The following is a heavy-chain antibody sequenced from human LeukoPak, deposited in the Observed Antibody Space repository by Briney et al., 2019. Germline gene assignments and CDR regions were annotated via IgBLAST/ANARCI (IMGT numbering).Heavy chain of an antibody. D-gene: IGHD6-13*01. CDR1: GFTFSSYG. CDR3: ASEGIAAAADI. V-gene: IGHV3-30*03. J-gene: IGHJ3*02. Sequence: GGSLRLSYAASGFTFSSYGMHWVRQAPGKGLEWVAVISYDGSNKYYADSVKGQFTISRDNSKNTLYVQMNSPRAEDTSVYYCASEGIAAAADIWGQGTMVTVSS. CDR2: ISYDGSNK.